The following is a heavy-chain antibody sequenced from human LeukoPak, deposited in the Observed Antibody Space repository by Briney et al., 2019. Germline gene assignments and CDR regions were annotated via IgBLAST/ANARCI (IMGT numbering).Heavy chain of an antibody. CDR2: INPSDDDT. Sequence: GASVTVSCKASGYTFTTYYMHWVRQAPGQGLEWVGVINPSDDDTSYAQNFQGRVIMTRDPSTGTVYMALSSLRSEDTAVYYCAREGCSGGTSYAKYFDYWGQGTLVTVSS. V-gene: IGHV1-46*01. D-gene: IGHD2-15*01. CDR1: GYTFTTYY. J-gene: IGHJ4*02. CDR3: AREGCSGGTSYAKYFDY.